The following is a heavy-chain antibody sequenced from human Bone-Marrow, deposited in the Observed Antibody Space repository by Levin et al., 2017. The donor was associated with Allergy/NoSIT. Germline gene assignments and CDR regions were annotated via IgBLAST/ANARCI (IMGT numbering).Heavy chain of an antibody. V-gene: IGHV4-59*01. J-gene: IGHJ4*02. D-gene: IGHD3-16*01. CDR2: IYYSGST. CDR3: AREGSPMGEDYFDY. Sequence: SETLSLTCTVSGGSISSYYWSWIRQPPGKGLEWIGYIYYSGSTNYNPSLKSRVTISVDTSKNQFSLKLSSVTAADTAVYYCAREGSPMGEDYFDYWGQGTLVTVSS. CDR1: GGSISSYY.